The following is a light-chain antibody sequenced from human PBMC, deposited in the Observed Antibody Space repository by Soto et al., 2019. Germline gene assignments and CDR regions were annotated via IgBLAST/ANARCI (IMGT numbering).Light chain of an antibody. CDR1: SSNIGITS. J-gene: IGLJ2*01. CDR3: AAWDDSLNGPV. CDR2: NNN. V-gene: IGLV1-44*01. Sequence: QSVLTQPPSASGTPGQRVTISCSGSSSNIGITSVNWYQHLPGAAPKLLIYNNNQRPSGVPDRISGSKSGSSASLAISGLQSEDEAEYYCAAWDDSLNGPVFGGGTKLTVL.